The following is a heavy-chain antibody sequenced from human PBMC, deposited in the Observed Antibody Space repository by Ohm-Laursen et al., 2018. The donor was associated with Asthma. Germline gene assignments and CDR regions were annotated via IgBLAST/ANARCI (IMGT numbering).Heavy chain of an antibody. D-gene: IGHD2-2*01. J-gene: IGHJ6*02. CDR3: ARDVGKQCSSTRCYYYYGMDV. CDR2: ISTSGTTI. V-gene: IGHV3-11*01. CDR1: GFTLSDYY. Sequence: SLRLSCAASGFTLSDYYMSWIRQAPGKGLEWVSYISTSGTTIYYADSVKGRFTFSRDNAKNSLYLQMSNLRAEDTAVYYCARDVGKQCSSTRCYYYYGMDVWGQGTTVTVS.